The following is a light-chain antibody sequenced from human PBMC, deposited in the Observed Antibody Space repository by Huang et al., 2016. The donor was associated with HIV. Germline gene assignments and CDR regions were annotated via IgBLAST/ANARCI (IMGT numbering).Light chain of an antibody. CDR3: QQYGASPYT. CDR2: DAS. CDR1: QSVSSSH. V-gene: IGKV3D-20*01. Sequence: EIVLTQSPATLSLSPGERATLSCGASQSVSSSHLAWYQQKPGLAPRRLIYDASNRATGIPDRFSGSGSGTDFTLTISRLDPEDFAVYYCQQYGASPYTFGQGTKLESK. J-gene: IGKJ2*01.